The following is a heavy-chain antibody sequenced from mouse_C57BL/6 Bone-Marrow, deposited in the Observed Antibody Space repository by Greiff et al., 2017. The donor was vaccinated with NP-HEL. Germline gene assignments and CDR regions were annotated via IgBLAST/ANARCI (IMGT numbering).Heavy chain of an antibody. V-gene: IGHV5-4*01. D-gene: IGHD3-3*01. Sequence: EVQVVESGGGLVKPGGSLKLSCAASGFTFSSYAMSWVRPTPEKRLEWVATISDGGSYTYYPDNVKGRFTISRDNAKNNLYLQMSHLKSEDTAMYYCARGNARAMDYWGQGTSVTVSS. CDR1: GFTFSSYA. J-gene: IGHJ4*01. CDR2: ISDGGSYT. CDR3: ARGNARAMDY.